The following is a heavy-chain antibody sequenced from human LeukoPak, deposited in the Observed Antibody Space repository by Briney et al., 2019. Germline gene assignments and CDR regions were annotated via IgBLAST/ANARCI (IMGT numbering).Heavy chain of an antibody. J-gene: IGHJ4*02. CDR1: GFTFSSYA. D-gene: IGHD4-17*01. CDR3: ASSDYGDSGGFDY. V-gene: IGHV3-30-3*01. Sequence: GGSLRLSCAASGFTFSSYAMHWVRQAPGKGLEWVAVISYDGSNEYYADSVKGRFTISRDNSKNTLYLQMNSLRAEDTAVYYCASSDYGDSGGFDYWGQGTLVTVSS. CDR2: ISYDGSNE.